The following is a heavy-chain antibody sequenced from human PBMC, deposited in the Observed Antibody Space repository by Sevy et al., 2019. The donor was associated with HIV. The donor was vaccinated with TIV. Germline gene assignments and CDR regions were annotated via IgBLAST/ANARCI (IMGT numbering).Heavy chain of an antibody. J-gene: IGHJ6*02. CDR2: ISSSSNYI. V-gene: IGHV3-21*04. D-gene: IGHD3-16*01. CDR1: GFTFSSYN. Sequence: GGSLRLSCAASGFTFSSYNMNWVRQAPGKGLEWVSSISSSSNYIYYADSMKGRFTISRDNAKNSLYLQMSSLRADDTAGYYCARDHVKDGKGGDYYYHAMDVWGRGTTVTVSS. CDR3: ARDHVKDGKGGDYYYHAMDV.